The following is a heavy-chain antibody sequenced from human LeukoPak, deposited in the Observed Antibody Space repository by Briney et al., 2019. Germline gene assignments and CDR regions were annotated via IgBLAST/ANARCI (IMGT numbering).Heavy chain of an antibody. CDR3: ARGTSSGWPDYLDY. Sequence: PGGSLRLSCTASGFSLDSYWMHWVRQVPGKGLVRLSRINADGQSVGYADSVRGRFTISRDNARNTVYLQTNSLRPEDTAVYYCARGTSSGWPDYLDYWGQGTLVSVSS. J-gene: IGHJ4*02. CDR2: INADGQSV. CDR1: GFSLDSYW. V-gene: IGHV3-74*01. D-gene: IGHD6-19*01.